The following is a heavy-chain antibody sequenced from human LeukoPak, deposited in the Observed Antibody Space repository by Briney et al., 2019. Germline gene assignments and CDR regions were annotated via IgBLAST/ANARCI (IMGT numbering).Heavy chain of an antibody. D-gene: IGHD6-13*01. J-gene: IGHJ5*02. CDR2: ISGSAATI. V-gene: IGHV3-23*01. Sequence: PGGTLRLSCAASGFTFSNYGMTWVRQAPGKGLEWVSSISGSAATISYADSVKGRFTISRDNSKNTLYLQMNSLRAEDTAVYYCAKIPTYSSSWRVPYNWFDPWGQGTLVTVSS. CDR1: GFTFSNYG. CDR3: AKIPTYSSSWRVPYNWFDP.